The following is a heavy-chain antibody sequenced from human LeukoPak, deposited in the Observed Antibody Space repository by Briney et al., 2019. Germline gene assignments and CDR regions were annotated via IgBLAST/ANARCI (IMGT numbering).Heavy chain of an antibody. CDR3: AKGGSCSGVTCFVTLFDY. J-gene: IGHJ4*02. Sequence: GGSLGLSFAASGFPFSNYVMHWVGQAPGKGLEYVSTISSNGGSTYYANSVKGRFTISRDNSMNTLYLQMGSLRAEDMAVYYCAKGGSCSGVTCFVTLFDYWGQGTLVTVSS. CDR2: ISSNGGST. D-gene: IGHD2-15*01. CDR1: GFPFSNYV. V-gene: IGHV3-64*01.